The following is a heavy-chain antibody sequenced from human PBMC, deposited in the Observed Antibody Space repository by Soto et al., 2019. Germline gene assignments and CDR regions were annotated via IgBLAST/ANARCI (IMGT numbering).Heavy chain of an antibody. CDR2: IYLSGGNT. CDR1: GYNFINNY. CDR3: AKEGDE. J-gene: IGHJ4*02. V-gene: IGHV1-46*01. D-gene: IGHD3-10*01. Sequence: QVQLVQSGAEVKNPGASVKISCTASGYNFINNYIYWVRQAPGQGLEYMGLIYLSGGNTKYAQKFQDRVTMTRDTSTNTVYLELTSLRFDDTAMYYCAKEGDEWGQGTLVTVSS.